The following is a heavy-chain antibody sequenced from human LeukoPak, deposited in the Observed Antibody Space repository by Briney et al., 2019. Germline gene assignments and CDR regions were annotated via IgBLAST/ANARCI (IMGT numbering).Heavy chain of an antibody. Sequence: PGGSLRLSSAASGFTFGTYSMSWVRQAPGKGLEWVSAISGSAHSTTYADSVKGRFTISRDNSKSTLYLQMNSLRAEDTALYYCAKKGTSSSDTSASRSRADYLDYWGQGTLVTVSS. CDR3: AKKGTSSSDTSASRSRADYLDY. D-gene: IGHD1-26*01. CDR2: ISGSAHST. J-gene: IGHJ4*02. CDR1: GFTFGTYS. V-gene: IGHV3-23*01.